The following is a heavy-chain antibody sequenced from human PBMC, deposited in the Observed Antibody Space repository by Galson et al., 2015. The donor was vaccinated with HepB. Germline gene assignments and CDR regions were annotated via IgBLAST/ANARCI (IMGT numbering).Heavy chain of an antibody. D-gene: IGHD2-21*02. CDR3: AKTAYCGGDCYSPDY. V-gene: IGHV3-30*18. CDR1: GFTFSSYG. Sequence: SLRLSCAASGFTFSSYGMHWVRQAPGKGLEWVAVISYDGSNKYYADSVKGRFTISRDNSKNTLYLQMNSLRAEDTAVYYCAKTAYCGGDCYSPDYWGQGTLVTVSS. J-gene: IGHJ4*02. CDR2: ISYDGSNK.